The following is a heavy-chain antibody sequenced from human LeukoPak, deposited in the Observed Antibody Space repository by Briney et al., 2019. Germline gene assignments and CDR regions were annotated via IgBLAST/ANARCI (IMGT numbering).Heavy chain of an antibody. J-gene: IGHJ4*02. Sequence: GGSLRLSCAVSGLSFSNYWMHWVRQAPGKGLVWVARTNLHGTTVDYADTVKGRFTISRDNAKNTLFLQMNSLRAEDTAVYYCASGYTYVRLGDHWGQGTLVTVSS. CDR2: TNLHGTTV. CDR3: ASGYTYVRLGDH. V-gene: IGHV3-74*01. CDR1: GLSFSNYW. D-gene: IGHD5-18*01.